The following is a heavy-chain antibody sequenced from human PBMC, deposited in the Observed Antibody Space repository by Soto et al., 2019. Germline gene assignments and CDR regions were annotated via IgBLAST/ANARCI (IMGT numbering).Heavy chain of an antibody. J-gene: IGHJ3*02. CDR3: AGGGGVGVAGSAAFDM. CDR2: INPATGAA. V-gene: IGHV1-2*02. CDR1: GYPVTAYY. Sequence: QLHLVQSGAVVKKPGASVTVSCSASGYPVTAYYMHWVRQAPGRGLEWMGGINPATGAAKYTQTFPGRVTMTRDTSTSTVFMELRGPASEAPAVFYGAGGGGVGVAGSAAFDMWGQGTLVTVSS. D-gene: IGHD3-3*01.